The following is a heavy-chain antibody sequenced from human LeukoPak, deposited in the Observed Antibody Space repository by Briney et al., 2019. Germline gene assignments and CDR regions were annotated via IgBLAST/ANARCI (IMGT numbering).Heavy chain of an antibody. CDR3: AREFPYYYDTSGYYVGY. D-gene: IGHD3-22*01. CDR1: GFTFSTYW. V-gene: IGHV3-7*01. CDR2: IKQDGSEK. Sequence: PGGSLRLSCAASGFTFSTYWMSWVRQAPGKGLEWVANIKQDGSEKFYVDSVKGRFTISRDNAKNSLYLQMNSLRAEDTAVYYCAREFPYYYDTSGYYVGYWGQGTLVTVSS. J-gene: IGHJ4*02.